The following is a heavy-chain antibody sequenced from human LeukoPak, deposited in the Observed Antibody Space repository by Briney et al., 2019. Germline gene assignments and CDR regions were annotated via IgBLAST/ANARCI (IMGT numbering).Heavy chain of an antibody. J-gene: IGHJ4*02. V-gene: IGHV3-33*01. CDR3: ARTEGGYCSSTSCHPSHFDY. CDR2: IWYDGSNK. Sequence: GGSPRLSCAASGFTFSSYGMHWVRQAPGKGLEWVAVIWYDGSNKYYADSVKGRFTISRDNSKNTLYLQMNSLRAEDTAVYYCARTEGGYCSSTSCHPSHFDYWGQGTLVTVSS. D-gene: IGHD2-2*01. CDR1: GFTFSSYG.